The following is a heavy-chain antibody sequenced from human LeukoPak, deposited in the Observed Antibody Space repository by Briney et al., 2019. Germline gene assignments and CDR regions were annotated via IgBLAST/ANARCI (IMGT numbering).Heavy chain of an antibody. CDR3: AREAGLGYCSSTSCYGVGYYGMDV. D-gene: IGHD2-2*01. J-gene: IGHJ6*02. CDR1: GFTFSSYS. Sequence: PGGSLRLSCAASGFTFSSYSMNWVRQAPGKGLEWVSSISSSSSYIYYADSVKGRFTISRDNAKNSLYLQMNSLRAEDTAVYYCAREAGLGYCSSTSCYGVGYYGMDVWGQGTTVTVSS. V-gene: IGHV3-21*01. CDR2: ISSSSSYI.